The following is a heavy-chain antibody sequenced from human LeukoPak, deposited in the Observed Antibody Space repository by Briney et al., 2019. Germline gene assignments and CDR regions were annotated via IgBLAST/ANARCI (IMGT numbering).Heavy chain of an antibody. CDR3: ARESLEGQWLVRAVDY. J-gene: IGHJ4*02. CDR1: GGSISSYY. Sequence: SETLSLTCTVSGGSISSYYWSWIRQPAGKGLEWIGRIYTSGSTNYNPSLKSRVTMSVDTSKNQFSLKLSSVTAADTAVYYCARESLEGQWLVRAVDYWGQGTLVTVSS. D-gene: IGHD6-19*01. V-gene: IGHV4-4*07. CDR2: IYTSGST.